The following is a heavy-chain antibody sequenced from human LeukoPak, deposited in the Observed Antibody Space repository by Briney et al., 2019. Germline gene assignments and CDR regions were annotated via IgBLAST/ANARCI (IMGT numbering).Heavy chain of an antibody. CDR2: INPNSGGT. CDR3: ARDHGRTYDFWSGYPIQFDY. J-gene: IGHJ4*02. Sequence: ASVKVSCKASGGTFSSYAISWVRQAPGQGLEWMGWINPNSGGTNYAQKFQGRVTMTRDTSISTAYMELSRLRSDDTAVYYCARDHGRTYDFWSGYPIQFDYWGQGTLVTVSS. CDR1: GGTFSSYA. V-gene: IGHV1-2*02. D-gene: IGHD3-3*01.